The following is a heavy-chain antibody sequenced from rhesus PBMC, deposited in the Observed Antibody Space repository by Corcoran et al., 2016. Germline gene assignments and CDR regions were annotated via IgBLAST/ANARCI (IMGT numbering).Heavy chain of an antibody. CDR2: IYGSGSST. Sequence: QLQLQESGPGLVKPSETLSGTCAVPAGSVSRSTSIWVRPASGKGLEWIGYIYGSGSSTNSNPSLKSRVTLSVDTSKNQLSLKLSSVTTADTAVYYCARGYSGSDYWGQGVLVTVSS. J-gene: IGHJ4*01. V-gene: IGHV4-169*01. CDR1: AGSVSRST. D-gene: IGHD5-42*01. CDR3: ARGYSGSDY.